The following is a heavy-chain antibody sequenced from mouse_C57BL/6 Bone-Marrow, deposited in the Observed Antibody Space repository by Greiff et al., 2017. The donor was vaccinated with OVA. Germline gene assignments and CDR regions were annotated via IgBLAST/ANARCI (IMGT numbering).Heavy chain of an antibody. J-gene: IGHJ4*01. CDR2: ISYDGSN. V-gene: IGHV3-6*01. Sequence: EVKLMESGPGLVKPSQSLSLTCSVTGYSITSGYYWNWIRQFPGNKLEWMGYISYDGSNNYNPSLKNRISITRDTSKNQFFLKLNSVTTEDTATYYCARARPHYYAMDYWGQGTSVTVSS. CDR3: ARARPHYYAMDY. CDR1: GYSITSGYY.